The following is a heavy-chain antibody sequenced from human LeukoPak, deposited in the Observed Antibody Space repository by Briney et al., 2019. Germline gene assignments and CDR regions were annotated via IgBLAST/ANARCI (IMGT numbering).Heavy chain of an antibody. CDR2: FDPEDGET. Sequence: ASVKVSCKVSGYTLTELSMHWVRQAPGKGLERMGGFDPEDGETIYAQKFQGRVTMTEDTSTDTAYMELSSLRSEDTAVYYCATIHYGSGSYYSNNWFDPWGQGTLVTVSS. V-gene: IGHV1-24*01. CDR3: ATIHYGSGSYYSNNWFDP. J-gene: IGHJ5*02. CDR1: GYTLTELS. D-gene: IGHD3-10*01.